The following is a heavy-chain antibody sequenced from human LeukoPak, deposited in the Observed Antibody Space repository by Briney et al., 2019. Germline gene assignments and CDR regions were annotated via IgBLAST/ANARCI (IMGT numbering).Heavy chain of an antibody. Sequence: ASVKVSCNASGYTFTVHYMHWLCHPPGQGLEWMGWIKPDSGATNFAQNFQGRVTMTSDTSINTAYMELSSLTSDDTAMYYCARDHDYGPDYWGQGTLVTVSA. V-gene: IGHV1-2*02. D-gene: IGHD4/OR15-4a*01. J-gene: IGHJ4*02. CDR1: GYTFTVHY. CDR3: ARDHDYGPDY. CDR2: IKPDSGAT.